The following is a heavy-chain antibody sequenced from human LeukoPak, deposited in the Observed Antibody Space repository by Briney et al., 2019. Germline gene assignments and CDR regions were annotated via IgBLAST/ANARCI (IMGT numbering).Heavy chain of an antibody. J-gene: IGHJ3*02. Sequence: GASVKVSCKASGYTFTSYGISWVRQAPGQGLEWMGWISAYNGNTNYAQKLQGRVTMTTDTSTSTAYMELRSLRSDDTAVYYCASFIVGTPGGNAFDIWGQGTMVTVSS. CDR2: ISAYNGNT. CDR1: GYTFTSYG. CDR3: ASFIVGTPGGNAFDI. D-gene: IGHD1-26*01. V-gene: IGHV1-18*01.